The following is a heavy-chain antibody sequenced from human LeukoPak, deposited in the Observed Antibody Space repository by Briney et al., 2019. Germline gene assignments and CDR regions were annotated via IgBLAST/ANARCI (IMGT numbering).Heavy chain of an antibody. V-gene: IGHV3-30-3*01. CDR2: ISYDGYDK. Sequence: GGSLRLSCAASGFTFNDYAMYWVRQAPGKGLEWVTLISYDGYDKSYADSVRGRFTISRDNSKNTLYLQMNSLRAEDTAVYYCARDGLSATLGFDIWGQGTMVTVSS. CDR1: GFTFNDYA. CDR3: ARDGLSATLGFDI. D-gene: IGHD2-15*01. J-gene: IGHJ3*02.